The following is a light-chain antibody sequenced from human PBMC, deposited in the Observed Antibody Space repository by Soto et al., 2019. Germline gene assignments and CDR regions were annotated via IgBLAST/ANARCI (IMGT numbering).Light chain of an antibody. V-gene: IGKV1-39*01. J-gene: IGKJ1*01. Sequence: DIQMTQSPSSLSALVGDRVTITCRASRTISNFLNWYQQKPEKAPKLLIYAASTLQSGVPSRLSGSGSGTDFTLTISSLQPEDFATYFCLQTYGALWTFGQGTKVEI. CDR1: RTISNF. CDR2: AAS. CDR3: LQTYGALWT.